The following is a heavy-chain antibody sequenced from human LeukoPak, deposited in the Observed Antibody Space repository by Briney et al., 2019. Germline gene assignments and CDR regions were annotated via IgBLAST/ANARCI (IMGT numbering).Heavy chain of an antibody. J-gene: IGHJ4*02. Sequence: GSLRLSCAVSGLTFSSSWMDWVRQAPGKGLEWVASINPDGNKKYSADSVKGRFTISRDNAENSLYLQMNSLRVEDTAFYYCARDLAYSRLDYWGQGMLVTVSS. CDR2: INPDGNKK. CDR3: ARDLAYSRLDY. D-gene: IGHD5-18*01. CDR1: GLTFSSSW. V-gene: IGHV3-7*01.